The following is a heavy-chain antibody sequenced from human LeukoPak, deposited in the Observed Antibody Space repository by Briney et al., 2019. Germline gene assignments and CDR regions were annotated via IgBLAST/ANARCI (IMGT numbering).Heavy chain of an antibody. CDR3: TRTAVGFEPYYLDS. Sequence: SETLSLTCTVSGGSISSSSYYWGWIRQPPGKGLEWIGSIYYSGSTYYNPSLKSRVTISVDTSKNQFSLKLTSVTATDTAVYYCTRTAVGFEPYYLDSWGQGTLVTVSS. CDR1: GGSISSSSYY. J-gene: IGHJ4*02. V-gene: IGHV4-39*01. D-gene: IGHD6-13*01. CDR2: IYYSGST.